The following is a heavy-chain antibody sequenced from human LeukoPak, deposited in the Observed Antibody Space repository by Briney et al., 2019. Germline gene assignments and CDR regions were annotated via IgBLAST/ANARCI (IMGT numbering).Heavy chain of an antibody. CDR1: GYTFTSYG. CDR2: IIPIFGTA. V-gene: IGHV1-69*13. D-gene: IGHD4-17*01. J-gene: IGHJ6*02. CDR3: ARRFYGDYGGYYYGMDV. Sequence: ASVKVSCKASGYTFTSYGISWVRQAPGQGLEWMGGIIPIFGTANYAQKFQGRVTITADESTSTAYMELSSLRSEDTAVYYCARRFYGDYGGYYYGMDVWGQGTTVTVSS.